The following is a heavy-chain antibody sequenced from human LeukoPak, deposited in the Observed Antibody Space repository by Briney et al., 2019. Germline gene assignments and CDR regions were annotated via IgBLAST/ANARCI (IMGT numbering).Heavy chain of an antibody. CDR2: INAANGNT. CDR3: ARAYGGNWFDP. D-gene: IGHD4-23*01. J-gene: IGHJ5*02. CDR1: GYTFTNYA. V-gene: IGHV1-3*01. Sequence: ASVKVSCKASGYTFTNYAMHWVRQAPGQRLEWMGWINAANGNTKYSQKFQGRVTITRDTSASTAYTELSSLRSEDTAVYYCARAYGGNWFDPWGQGTLVTVSS.